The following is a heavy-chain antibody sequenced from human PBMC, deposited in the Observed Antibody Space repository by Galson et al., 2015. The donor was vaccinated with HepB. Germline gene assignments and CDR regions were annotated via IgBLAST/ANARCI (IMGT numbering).Heavy chain of an antibody. Sequence: SVKVSCKASGYIFASYGISWLRQAPGQGLEWMGWISAYNGTTFYAQNLQGRLTMTTDTSTSTAYMDLRSLRSDDTAVYYCARSDDYLWGNFRPGVMDSWGQGTLITVSS. CDR1: GYIFASYG. CDR2: ISAYNGTT. D-gene: IGHD3-16*02. J-gene: IGHJ4*02. V-gene: IGHV1-18*04. CDR3: ARSDDYLWGNFRPGVMDS.